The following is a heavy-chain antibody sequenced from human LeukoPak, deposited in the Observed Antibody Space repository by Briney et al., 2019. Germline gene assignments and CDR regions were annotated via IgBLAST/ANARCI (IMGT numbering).Heavy chain of an antibody. D-gene: IGHD6-19*01. J-gene: IGHJ4*02. CDR2: INHSGST. CDR1: GGSFSGYY. CDR3: AXXRSSSGPFDY. V-gene: IGHV4-34*01. Sequence: SETLSLTCAVYGGSFSGYYWSWIRQPPGKGLEWIGEINHSGSTNYNPSLKSRVTISVDTSKNQFSLKLSSVTAADTAVYYCAXXRSSSGPFDYWGQGTLVTVSS.